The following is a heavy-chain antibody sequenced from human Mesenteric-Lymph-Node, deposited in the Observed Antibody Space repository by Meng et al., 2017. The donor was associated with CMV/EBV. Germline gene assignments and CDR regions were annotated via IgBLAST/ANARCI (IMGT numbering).Heavy chain of an antibody. CDR2: IKSKTDGGTT. Sequence: GESLKISCAASGFTFSSSWMHWVCQAPEKGLEWVGRIKSKTDGGTTDYAAPVKGRFTISRDDSKNTLYLQMNSLKTEDTAVYYCTTAPIVVPGGKNYWGQGTLVTVSS. CDR3: TTAPIVVPGGKNY. V-gene: IGHV3-15*01. D-gene: IGHD2-21*01. CDR1: GFTFSSSW. J-gene: IGHJ4*02.